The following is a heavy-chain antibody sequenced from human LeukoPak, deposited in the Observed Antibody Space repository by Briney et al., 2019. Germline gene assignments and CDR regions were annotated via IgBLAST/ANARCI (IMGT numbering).Heavy chain of an antibody. D-gene: IGHD1-14*01. CDR3: ATQQGGNPAY. Sequence: QTGGSLRLSYAASGLSFSSHWMHWVRQAPGKGLVWVSRITNDGSSTTYADSVKGRFTISRDNAKNMLYLQVNSLRAEDTAVYCCATQQGGNPAYWGQGTLVTVSS. J-gene: IGHJ4*02. V-gene: IGHV3-74*01. CDR2: ITNDGSST. CDR1: GLSFSSHW.